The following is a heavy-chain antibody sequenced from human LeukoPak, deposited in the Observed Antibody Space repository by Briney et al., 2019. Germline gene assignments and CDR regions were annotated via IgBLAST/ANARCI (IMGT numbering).Heavy chain of an antibody. CDR3: AKATGYLL. Sequence: GGSLRLSCAASGFIFSSYAMSWVRQAPGKGLEWVSTISNSDGSTYYADSVKGRFSISRDNAESTLYLQMNSLRADDTAVYYCAKATGYLLWGQGTLVTVSS. D-gene: IGHD1-14*01. CDR2: ISNSDGST. J-gene: IGHJ4*02. CDR1: GFIFSSYA. V-gene: IGHV3-23*01.